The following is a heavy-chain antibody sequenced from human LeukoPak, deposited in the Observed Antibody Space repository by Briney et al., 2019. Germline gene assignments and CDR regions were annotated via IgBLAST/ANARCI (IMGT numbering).Heavy chain of an antibody. CDR1: GFTFNTYA. CDR3: AREFVVYNDYLWGTYHNDAFDI. J-gene: IGHJ3*02. D-gene: IGHD3-16*01. CDR2: ISGSGGST. Sequence: GGSLRLSCAASGFTFNTYAMSWVRQAPGKGLEWVSAISGSGGSTYHADSVKGRFTISRDNSKNTLSQLMNKLRAEDTAVYYCAREFVVYNDYLWGTYHNDAFDIWGQGTMVTVSS. V-gene: IGHV3-23*01.